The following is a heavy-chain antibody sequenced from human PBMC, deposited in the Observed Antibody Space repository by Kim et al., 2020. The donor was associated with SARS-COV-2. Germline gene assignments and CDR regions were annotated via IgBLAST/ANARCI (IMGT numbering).Heavy chain of an antibody. CDR2: ISYDGSNK. V-gene: IGHV3-33*05. CDR1: GFTFSSYG. CDR3: ARGVPGRYCSGGSCNYFDY. Sequence: GGSLRLSCAASGFTFSSYGMHWVRQAPGKGLEWVAVISYDGSNKYYADSVKGRFTISRDNSKNTLYLQMNSLRAEDTAVYYCARGVPGRYCSGGSCNYFDYWGQGTLVTVSS. D-gene: IGHD2-15*01. J-gene: IGHJ4*02.